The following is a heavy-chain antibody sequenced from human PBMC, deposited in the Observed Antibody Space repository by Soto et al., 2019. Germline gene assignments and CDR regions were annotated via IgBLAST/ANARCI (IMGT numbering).Heavy chain of an antibody. V-gene: IGHV1-8*01. CDR1: GYTFTRYD. J-gene: IGHJ6*03. D-gene: IGHD3-3*01. Sequence: ASVKVCCKASGYTFTRYDINWLRQATGEGLDWMGWMNPNRGNTGYAQTFQGRVTMTRNTSISTAYMELSSLRSEDTAVYYCARDKKTYYDFWSGYYSYYMDVWGKGTTVTVSS. CDR2: MNPNRGNT. CDR3: ARDKKTYYDFWSGYYSYYMDV.